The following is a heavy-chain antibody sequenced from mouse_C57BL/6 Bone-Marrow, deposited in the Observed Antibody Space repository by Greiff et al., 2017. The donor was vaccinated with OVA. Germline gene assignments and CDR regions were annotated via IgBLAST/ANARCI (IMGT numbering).Heavy chain of an antibody. CDR3: ARGYGNIFAY. Sequence: LVESGAELVRPGTSVKVSCKASGYAFTNYLIEWVKQRPGQGLEWIGVINPGSGGTNYNEKFKGKATLTADKSSSTAYMQLSSLTSEDSAVYFCARGYGNIFAYWGQGTLVTVSA. J-gene: IGHJ3*01. CDR1: GYAFTNYL. V-gene: IGHV1-54*01. CDR2: INPGSGGT. D-gene: IGHD2-10*02.